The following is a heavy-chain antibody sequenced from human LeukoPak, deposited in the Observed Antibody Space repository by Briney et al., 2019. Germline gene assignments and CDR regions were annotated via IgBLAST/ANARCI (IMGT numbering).Heavy chain of an antibody. D-gene: IGHD5-12*01. Sequence: GGSLRLSCAASGFTFSSYNMNWVRQAPGKGLEWVSYISSSSSVIYYADSVKGRFTISRDNAKNSLYLQMNSLRAEDTAVYYCAKGGGYEAQYYYYYLDVWGKGTTVTISS. J-gene: IGHJ6*03. V-gene: IGHV3-48*01. CDR1: GFTFSSYN. CDR3: AKGGGYEAQYYYYYLDV. CDR2: ISSSSSVI.